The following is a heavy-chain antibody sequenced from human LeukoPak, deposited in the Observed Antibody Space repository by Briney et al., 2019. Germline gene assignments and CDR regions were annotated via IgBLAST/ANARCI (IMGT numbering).Heavy chain of an antibody. CDR1: GVTFSNYG. Sequence: GGSLRLSCAASGVTFSNYGRHWVRQPPDEGLEWVAFIRSNSSYIYNLEYVKGRFTVSRDNSKNTLFLQMHSLRPEDTAVYYCVKDPSGAAAAGTFDYWGQGTLVTVSS. J-gene: IGHJ4*02. D-gene: IGHD6-13*01. CDR3: VKDPSGAAAAGTFDY. V-gene: IGHV3-30*02. CDR2: IRSNSSYI.